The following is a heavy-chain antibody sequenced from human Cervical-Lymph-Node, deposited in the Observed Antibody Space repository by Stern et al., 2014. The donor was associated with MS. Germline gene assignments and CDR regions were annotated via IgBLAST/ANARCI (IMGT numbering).Heavy chain of an antibody. V-gene: IGHV1-24*01. CDR3: VVIAGTY. CDR1: GHTLTELS. J-gene: IGHJ4*02. CDR2: FNPEDGET. Sequence: QDQLVQPGAEVKNPGASVKVSCRVSGHTLTELSVHWVRPVPGEGLEWMGGFNPEDGETVYTQKFQGRVIMTEDTSTETAYMELSSLRSDDTAVYYCVVIAGTYWGQGTLVTVSS. D-gene: IGHD1-7*01.